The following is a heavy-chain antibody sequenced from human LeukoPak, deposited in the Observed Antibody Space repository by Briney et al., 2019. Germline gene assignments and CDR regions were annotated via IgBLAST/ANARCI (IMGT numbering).Heavy chain of an antibody. CDR3: AKGYSGTVNGAGWQFDY. J-gene: IGHJ4*02. Sequence: GASVKVSCKASGGTFSSYAISWVRQAPGQGLEWMGGIIPIFGTANYAQKFQGRVTITADESTSTAYMELSSLRSEDTAVYYCAKGYSGTVNGAGWQFDYWGQGTLVTVSS. CDR2: IIPIFGTA. D-gene: IGHD1-26*01. V-gene: IGHV1-69*13. CDR1: GGTFSSYA.